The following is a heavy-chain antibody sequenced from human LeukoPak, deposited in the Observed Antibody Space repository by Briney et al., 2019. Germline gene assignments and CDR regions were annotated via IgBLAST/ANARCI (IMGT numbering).Heavy chain of an antibody. V-gene: IGHV3-74*01. CDR3: AREHRKEGATIDN. J-gene: IGHJ4*02. Sequence: PGGSLRLSCAASGFTFSSYAMSWVRQAPGKGLVWVSRIEGDGTTRTYADSVRGRFTISRDNAKNTLYLQMSSLRVEDTAVYYCAREHRKEGATIDNWGQGILVTVSS. CDR2: IEGDGTTR. CDR1: GFTFSSYA. D-gene: IGHD1-26*01.